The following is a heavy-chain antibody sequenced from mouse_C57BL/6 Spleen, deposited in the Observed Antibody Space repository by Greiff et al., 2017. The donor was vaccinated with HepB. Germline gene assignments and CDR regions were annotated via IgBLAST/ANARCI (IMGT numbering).Heavy chain of an antibody. CDR1: GFTFSDYY. CDR2: INYDGSST. J-gene: IGHJ1*03. V-gene: IGHV5-16*01. Sequence: EVQVVESEGGLVQPGSSMKLSCTASGFTFSDYYMAWVRQVPEKGLEWVANINYDGSSTYYLDSLKSRFIISRDNAKNILYLQMSSLKSEDTATYYCARGHWYFDVWGTGTTVTVSS. CDR3: ARGHWYFDV.